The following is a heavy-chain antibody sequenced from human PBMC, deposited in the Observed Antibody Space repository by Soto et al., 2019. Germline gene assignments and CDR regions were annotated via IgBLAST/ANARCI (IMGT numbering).Heavy chain of an antibody. D-gene: IGHD5-12*01. CDR2: IIPIFGTA. J-gene: IGHJ6*02. V-gene: IGHV1-69*12. CDR1: GGTFSSYA. CDR3: ARELRGYSGYDNIGYYYYYYGMDV. Sequence: QVQLVQSGAEVKKPGSSVKVSCKASGGTFSSYAISWVRQAPGQGLEWMGGIIPIFGTANYAQKCQGRVTITADESTSTAYMELRSLRSEDTAVYYCARELRGYSGYDNIGYYYYYYGMDVWGQGTTVTVSS.